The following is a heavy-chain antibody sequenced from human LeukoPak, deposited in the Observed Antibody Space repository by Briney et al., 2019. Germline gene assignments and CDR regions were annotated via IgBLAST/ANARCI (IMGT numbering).Heavy chain of an antibody. J-gene: IGHJ6*03. Sequence: GGSLRLSCAASGFTFSDYYMSWIRQAPGKGLEWVSYISSSGSTIYYADSVKGRFTISRDNAKNSLYLQMNSLRAEDTAVYYCARDRAIWFGELFSYYYYYMDVWGKGTTVTVSS. V-gene: IGHV3-11*04. CDR1: GFTFSDYY. D-gene: IGHD3-10*01. CDR3: ARDRAIWFGELFSYYYYYMDV. CDR2: ISSSGSTI.